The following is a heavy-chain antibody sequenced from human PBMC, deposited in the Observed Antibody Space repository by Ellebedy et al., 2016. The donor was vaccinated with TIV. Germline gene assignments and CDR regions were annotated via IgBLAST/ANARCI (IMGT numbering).Heavy chain of an antibody. V-gene: IGHV4-39*01. CDR3: ARQSAIAAQNGGNRFDP. CDR2: IYYRGNT. J-gene: IGHJ5*02. Sequence: MPSETLSLTCTVSGGSIRDSSYYGGWIRQPPGKGLEWIRSIYYRGNTYYNPSLKSRVTISVDTSKNQFSLKVNSVTAADTAVYYCARQSAIAAQNGGNRFDPWGQGTLVTVSS. CDR1: GGSIRDSSYY. D-gene: IGHD6-13*01.